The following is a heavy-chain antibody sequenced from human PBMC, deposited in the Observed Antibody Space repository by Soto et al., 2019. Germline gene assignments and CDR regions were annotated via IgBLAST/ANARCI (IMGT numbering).Heavy chain of an antibody. CDR2: IYYSGST. J-gene: IGHJ6*03. Sequence: SETLSLTCTVSGGSISSYYWSWIRQPPGKGLEWIGYIYYSGSTNYNPSLKSRVTISADTSKNQFSLKLSSVTAADTAVYYCARLIGYYYYYMDVWGKGTTVTVSS. CDR3: ARLIGYYYYYMDV. D-gene: IGHD2-15*01. V-gene: IGHV4-59*08. CDR1: GGSISSYY.